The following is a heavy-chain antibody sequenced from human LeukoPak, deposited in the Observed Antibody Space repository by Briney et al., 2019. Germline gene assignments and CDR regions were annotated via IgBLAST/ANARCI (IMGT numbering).Heavy chain of an antibody. CDR3: TRAAVTTPPLYWYFDL. CDR2: ISSDGSST. V-gene: IGHV3-74*01. Sequence: GGSLRLSCAASGFTFSSYWMHWVRQAPGKGLVWVSRISSDGSSTTYADSVKGRFTISRDNAKNTMYLQMNSLRAEDTAVYYCTRAAVTTPPLYWYFDLWGRGTLVTVSS. CDR1: GFTFSSYW. D-gene: IGHD4-17*01. J-gene: IGHJ2*01.